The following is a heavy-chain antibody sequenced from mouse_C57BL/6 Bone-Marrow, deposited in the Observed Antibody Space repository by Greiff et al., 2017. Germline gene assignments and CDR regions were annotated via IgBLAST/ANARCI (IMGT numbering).Heavy chain of an antibody. CDR2: IYPSSSYT. CDR3: ARERCLLNY. V-gene: IGHV1-69*02. CDR1: GYTFTSYW. Sequence: QVQLQQPGAELARPGASVKLSCKASGYTFTSYWMRWVKQRPGPGLEWIGEIYPSSSYTYSNQQFKGKATLTVDKSSSTAYMQLSSLTSEESAVYYGARERCLLNYWGQGTTLTVSS. D-gene: IGHD2-3*01. J-gene: IGHJ2*01.